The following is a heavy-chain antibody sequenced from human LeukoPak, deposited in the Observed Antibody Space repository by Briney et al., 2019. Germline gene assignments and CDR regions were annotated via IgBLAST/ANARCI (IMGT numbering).Heavy chain of an antibody. D-gene: IGHD6-19*01. CDR2: ISYDGSNK. CDR3: ARDLGYSSGWYGQGY. V-gene: IGHV3-30*04. CDR1: GFTFSSYA. J-gene: IGHJ4*02. Sequence: GGSLRLSCAASGFTFSSYAMHWVRQAPGKGLEWVAVISYDGSNKYYADSVKGRFTISRDNSKNTLYLQMNSLRAEDTAVYYCARDLGYSSGWYGQGYWGQGTLVTVSS.